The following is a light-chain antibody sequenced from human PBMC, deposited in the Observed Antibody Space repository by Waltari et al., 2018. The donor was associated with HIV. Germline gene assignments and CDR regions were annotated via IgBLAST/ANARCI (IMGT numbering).Light chain of an antibody. V-gene: IGKV3-20*01. CDR3: QQFDMLPET. J-gene: IGKJ1*01. CDR1: QAIDSSH. Sequence: EIVLPQSPRTLSLSPGDGGTIFCRASQAIDSSHLAWYQHKVGQSPRLLIYGGSVRATDVPDRFSGSVSGTEFTLTIARVEPEDFAVYYCQQFDMLPETYGQGTKVE. CDR2: GGS.